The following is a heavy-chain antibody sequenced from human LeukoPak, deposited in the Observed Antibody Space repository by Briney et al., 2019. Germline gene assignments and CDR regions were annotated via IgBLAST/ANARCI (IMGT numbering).Heavy chain of an antibody. D-gene: IGHD6-13*01. CDR1: GYTFTGYY. J-gene: IGHJ5*02. CDR2: INPNSGGT. Sequence: ASVKVSCKASGYTFTGYYMHWVRQAPGQGLEWMGWINPNSGGTNYAQKFQGRVTMTRDTSISTAYMELSRLRSDDTAVYYCARHDFGYSSSWQPELNWFDPWGQGTLVTVSS. CDR3: ARHDFGYSSSWQPELNWFDP. V-gene: IGHV1-2*02.